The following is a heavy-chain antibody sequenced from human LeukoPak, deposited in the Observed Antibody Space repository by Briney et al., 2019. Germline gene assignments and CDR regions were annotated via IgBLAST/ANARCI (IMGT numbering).Heavy chain of an antibody. V-gene: IGHV3-7*01. J-gene: IGHJ1*01. Sequence: GGSLRLSCAASEFTFSSYWMSWVRQAPGKGLEWVANIKQDGSEKYYVDSVKGRFTISRDNAKNSLYLQMNSLRAEDTAVYYCARGIAEYFQHWGQGTLVTVSS. CDR3: ARGIAEYFQH. D-gene: IGHD2/OR15-2a*01. CDR1: EFTFSSYW. CDR2: IKQDGSEK.